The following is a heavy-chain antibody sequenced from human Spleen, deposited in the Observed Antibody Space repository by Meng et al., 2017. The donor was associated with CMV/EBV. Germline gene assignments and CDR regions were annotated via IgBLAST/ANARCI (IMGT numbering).Heavy chain of an antibody. Sequence: GESLKISCAASGFTFSSYSMNWVRQAPGKGLEWVSSISSSSSYIYYADSVKGRFTISRDNAKTSLYLQMNTLRVEDTAVYFCAKDNIEGGPGHYDSSGQTYWGRGTLVTVSS. CDR2: ISSSSSYI. D-gene: IGHD3-22*01. J-gene: IGHJ4*02. CDR3: AKDNIEGGPGHYDSSGQTY. V-gene: IGHV3-21*06. CDR1: GFTFSSYS.